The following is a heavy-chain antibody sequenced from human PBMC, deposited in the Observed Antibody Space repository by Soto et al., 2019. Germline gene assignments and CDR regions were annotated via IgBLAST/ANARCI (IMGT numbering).Heavy chain of an antibody. D-gene: IGHD6-13*01. CDR1: GFTFSSYW. V-gene: IGHV3-74*01. J-gene: IGHJ6*03. CDR3: ARGLNSAAAGTLYYYYYMDV. CDR2: INSDGSST. Sequence: GGSLRLSCAASGFTFSSYWMHWVRQAPGKGLVWVSRINSDGSSTSYADSVKGRFTISRDNAKNTLELQMNSLRAEDTAVYYCARGLNSAAAGTLYYYYYMDVWGKGTTVTVSS.